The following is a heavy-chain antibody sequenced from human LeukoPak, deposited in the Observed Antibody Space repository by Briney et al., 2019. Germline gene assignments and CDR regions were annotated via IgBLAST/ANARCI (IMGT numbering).Heavy chain of an antibody. V-gene: IGHV1-3*01. CDR1: GYTFTSYA. D-gene: IGHD2-2*01. CDR2: INAGNGNT. Sequence: ASVTVSCTASGYTFTSYAMHWVRQAPGQRLEWMGWINAGNGNTKYSQKFQGRVTITRDTSASTAYMELSSLRSEDTAVYYCARDYCSSTSCYYYGMDVWGQGTTVTVSS. J-gene: IGHJ6*02. CDR3: ARDYCSSTSCYYYGMDV.